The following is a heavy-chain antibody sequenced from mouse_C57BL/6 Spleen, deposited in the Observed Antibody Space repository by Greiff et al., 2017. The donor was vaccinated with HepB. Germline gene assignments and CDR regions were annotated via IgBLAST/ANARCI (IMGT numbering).Heavy chain of an antibody. V-gene: IGHV1-82*01. CDR3: AREGYDGYYPWFAY. CDR1: GYAFSSSW. Sequence: QVQLQQSGPELVKPGASVKISCKASGYAFSSSWMNWVKQRPGKGLEWIGRIYPGDGDTNYNGKFKGKATLTADKSSSTAYMQLSSLTSEDSAVYFCAREGYDGYYPWFAYWGQGTLVTVSA. D-gene: IGHD2-3*01. CDR2: IYPGDGDT. J-gene: IGHJ3*01.